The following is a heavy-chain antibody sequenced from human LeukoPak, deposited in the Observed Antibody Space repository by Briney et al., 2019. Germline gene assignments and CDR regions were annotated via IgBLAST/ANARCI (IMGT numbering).Heavy chain of an antibody. D-gene: IGHD3-10*01. CDR1: GFTFSTYG. J-gene: IGHJ4*02. V-gene: IGHV3-30*18. CDR2: ISYDGHIK. CDR3: AKGQEGITMDLFDY. Sequence: GGSLRLSCAASGFTFSTYGMHWVRQAPGKGLEWVALISYDGHIKYYADSVRGRLTISRDNSKNTLYLQMNSLRPEDTAVYYCAKGQEGITMDLFDYWGQGTLVTVSS.